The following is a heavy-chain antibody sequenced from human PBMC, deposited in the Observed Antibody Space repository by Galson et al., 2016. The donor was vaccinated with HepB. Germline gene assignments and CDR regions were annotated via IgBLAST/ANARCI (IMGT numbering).Heavy chain of an antibody. D-gene: IGHD4-23*01. CDR3: TRGVTPGD. Sequence: SLRLSCAASGFTFSSHNMKWVRQAPEKGLEWVSSISGDSAWIYYADSVKGRFAISRDNMKNSLFLQMHSLRADDTAMYYCTRGVTPGDWGQGTLVAVSS. V-gene: IGHV3-21*04. J-gene: IGHJ4*02. CDR2: ISGDSAWI. CDR1: GFTFSSHN.